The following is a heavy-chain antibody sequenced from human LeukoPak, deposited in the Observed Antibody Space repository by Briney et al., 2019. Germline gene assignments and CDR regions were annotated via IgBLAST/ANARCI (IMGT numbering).Heavy chain of an antibody. CDR2: INTNTGNP. Sequence: ASVKVSCKASGYTFTSYAMNWVRQAPGQGLEWMGWINTNTGNPTYAQGFTGRFVFSLDTSVSTAYLQISSLKAGDTAVYYCARAYQRLGELSLPNYWGQGTLVTVSS. CDR3: ARAYQRLGELSLPNY. J-gene: IGHJ4*02. CDR1: GYTFTSYA. D-gene: IGHD3-16*02. V-gene: IGHV7-4-1*02.